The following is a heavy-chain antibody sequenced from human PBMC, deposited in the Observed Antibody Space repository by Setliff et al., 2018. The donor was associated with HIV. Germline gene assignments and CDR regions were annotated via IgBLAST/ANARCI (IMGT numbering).Heavy chain of an antibody. CDR1: GDSISGYY. D-gene: IGHD2-21*02. CDR2: VYCSGST. CDR3: ARGQGCGGGCHYAFEM. J-gene: IGHJ3*02. Sequence: SETLSLTCTVSGDSISGYYWSWVRQPPGKGLEWIGYVYCSGSTNYNPSLKSRVTLSFDTSKNNFSLNLNSVTATDTAVYYCARGQGCGGGCHYAFEMWGQGTMVTVSS. V-gene: IGHV4-59*01.